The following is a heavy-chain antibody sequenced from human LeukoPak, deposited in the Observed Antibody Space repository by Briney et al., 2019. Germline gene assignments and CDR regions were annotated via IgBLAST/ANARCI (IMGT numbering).Heavy chain of an antibody. CDR2: IYYSGST. CDR3: ASTTTAEVENWFDP. V-gene: IGHV4-59*01. J-gene: IGHJ5*02. CDR1: GVSISSYY. D-gene: IGHD4-11*01. Sequence: PSETLSLTCTVSGVSISSYYWSWIRQPPGKGLEWIGYIYYSGSTNYNPSLKSRVTISVDTSKNQFSLKLSSVTAADTAVYYCASTTTAEVENWFDPWGQGTLVTVSS.